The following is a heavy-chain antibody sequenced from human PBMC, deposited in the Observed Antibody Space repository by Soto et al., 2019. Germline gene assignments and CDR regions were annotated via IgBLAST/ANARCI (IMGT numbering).Heavy chain of an antibody. CDR2: ISGSGGST. D-gene: IGHD6-6*01. Sequence: GGSLRLSCAASGFTFSNYAMSWVRQAPGKGLEWVSAISGSGGSTYYADSVKGRFTISRDNSKNTLYLQMNSLRAEDTAVYYCARDRSSSRPYYYYGMDVWGQGTTVTAS. V-gene: IGHV3-23*01. CDR1: GFTFSNYA. CDR3: ARDRSSSRPYYYYGMDV. J-gene: IGHJ6*02.